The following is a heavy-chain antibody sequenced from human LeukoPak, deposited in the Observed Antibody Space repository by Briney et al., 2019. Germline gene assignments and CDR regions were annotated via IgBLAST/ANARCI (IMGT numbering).Heavy chain of an antibody. CDR1: GYTFTGYY. J-gene: IGHJ4*02. V-gene: IGHV1-2*02. CDR3: ARDGGLLHPDYYGSGSMGDY. D-gene: IGHD3-10*01. CDR2: INPNSGGT. Sequence: GASVKVSCKASGYTFTGYYMHWVRQAPGQGLEWMGWINPNSGGTNYAQKFQGRVTMTRDTSISTAYMELSRLRSDDTAVHYCARDGGLLHPDYYGSGSMGDYWGQGTLVTVSS.